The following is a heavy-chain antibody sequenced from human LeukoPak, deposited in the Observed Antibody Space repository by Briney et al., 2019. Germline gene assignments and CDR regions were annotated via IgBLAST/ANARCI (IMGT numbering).Heavy chain of an antibody. CDR3: ARGAAVAYYYYMDV. CDR2: INPNSGGT. D-gene: IGHD6-25*01. V-gene: IGHV1-2*02. J-gene: IGHJ6*03. Sequence: ASVTVSCKASGYTFTGYYMHWVRQAPGQGLEWMGWINPNSGGTNYAQKFQGRVTMTRDTSISTAYMELSRLRSEDMAVYYCARGAAVAYYYYMDVWGKGTTVTVSS. CDR1: GYTFTGYY.